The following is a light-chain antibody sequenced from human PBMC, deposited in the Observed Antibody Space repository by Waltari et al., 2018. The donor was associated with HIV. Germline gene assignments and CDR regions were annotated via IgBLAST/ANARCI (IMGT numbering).Light chain of an antibody. Sequence: QSALTQPASVSGSPGQSITISCTGTRSDIGGYNYVSWYQQHPGKAPKLMIYDVSNRPSGVSNRFSGSKSGNTASLTISGLQAGDLADYYCSSYTTGSKLIFGGGTKLTVL. J-gene: IGLJ2*01. V-gene: IGLV2-14*03. CDR3: SSYTTGSKLI. CDR2: DVS. CDR1: RSDIGGYNY.